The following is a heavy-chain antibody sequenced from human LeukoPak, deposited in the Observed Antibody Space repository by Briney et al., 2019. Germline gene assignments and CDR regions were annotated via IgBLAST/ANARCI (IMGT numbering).Heavy chain of an antibody. CDR1: GGSISSGDYF. V-gene: IGHV4-31*03. D-gene: IGHD1-26*01. CDR3: TRRRIAVGAHDFDY. CDR2: INYSGTT. Sequence: PSETLSLTCTVSGGSISSGDYFWSWIRQHPGKGLEWIGYINYSGTTYYNPSLKSRVTISVDTSKNQFSVKLSSVTAADTAVYYCTRRRIAVGAHDFDYWGQGTLITVSS. J-gene: IGHJ4*02.